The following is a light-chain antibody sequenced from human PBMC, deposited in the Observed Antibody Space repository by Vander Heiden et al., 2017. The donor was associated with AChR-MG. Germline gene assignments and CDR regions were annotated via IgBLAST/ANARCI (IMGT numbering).Light chain of an antibody. Sequence: DIQMTQSPSSLSASVGDRVTITCRASQNISNYLNWYQQKQGQAPNLLIFATSSLHSGVPSRFSGSGSGTHFTLTISSLQPEDFATYYCQQSVRTPPYTFGQGTKLDIK. CDR3: QQSVRTPPYT. CDR2: ATS. J-gene: IGKJ2*01. CDR1: QNISNY. V-gene: IGKV1-39*01.